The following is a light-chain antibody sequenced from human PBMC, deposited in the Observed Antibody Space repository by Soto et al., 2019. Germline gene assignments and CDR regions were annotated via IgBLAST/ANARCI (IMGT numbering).Light chain of an antibody. V-gene: IGLV2-11*01. J-gene: IGLJ3*02. CDR3: CSCAGSYILAV. CDR1: SSDVGGYDF. Sequence: QSALAHPRSVSWSPGQSVTLSCTGTSSDVGGYDFVSWYQQYPGKAPKLIIYDVTKRTSGVPDRFSGSKSGNSASLTNSGLQAGDEADCYCCSCAGSYILAVFGGGTKLTVL. CDR2: DVT.